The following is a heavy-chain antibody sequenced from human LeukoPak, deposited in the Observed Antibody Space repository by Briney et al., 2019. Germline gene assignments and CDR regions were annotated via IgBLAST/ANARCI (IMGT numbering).Heavy chain of an antibody. CDR3: AREGGGFDY. D-gene: IGHD3-16*01. J-gene: IGHJ4*02. Sequence: SETLSLTCAVYGGSFSDYFWSWIRQPPGKGLEWIGEINHSGSTNYNPSLKSRVTISVDTSKNQFSLKLSSVTAADTAVYYCAREGGGFDYWGQGTLVTVSS. CDR1: GGSFSDYF. CDR2: INHSGST. V-gene: IGHV4-34*01.